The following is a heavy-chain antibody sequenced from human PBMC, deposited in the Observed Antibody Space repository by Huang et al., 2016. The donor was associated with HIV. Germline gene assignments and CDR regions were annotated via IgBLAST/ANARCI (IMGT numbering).Heavy chain of an antibody. J-gene: IGHJ4*01. CDR1: GYTFTRYD. V-gene: IGHV1-8*01. Sequence: QVQLVQSGSEVKKPGASVKVSCKASGYTFTRYDINWVRQATGQGPEWRGGRNANSGNAGFAQKFQGRGAMTRNTSINTAYMELRSLGSEDTAVYFCARGRGWLSGLDYWGPGTRVTVPS. CDR3: ARGRGWLSGLDY. D-gene: IGHD2-21*01. CDR2: RNANSGNA.